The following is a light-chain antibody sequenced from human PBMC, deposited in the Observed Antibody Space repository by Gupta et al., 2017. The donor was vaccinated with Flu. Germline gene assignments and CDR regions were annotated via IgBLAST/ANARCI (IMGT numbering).Light chain of an antibody. Sequence: PSTLSASVGDRVTITCWASQSISNWLAWYQQKPGKAPNLLIYEASTLQSGVPSRFSGSGSGTEFTLTISSLQPDDFAAYYCQKDSSTQWTFGQGTKVEIK. J-gene: IGKJ1*01. CDR3: QKDSSTQWT. CDR1: QSISNW. V-gene: IGKV1-5*03. CDR2: EAS.